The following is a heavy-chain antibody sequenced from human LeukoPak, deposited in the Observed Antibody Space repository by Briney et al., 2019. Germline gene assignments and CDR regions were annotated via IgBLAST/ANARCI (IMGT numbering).Heavy chain of an antibody. D-gene: IGHD1-1*01. V-gene: IGHV3-21*01. CDR2: ISNSSSYI. J-gene: IGHJ6*03. CDR1: GFTFSSYS. Sequence: KPGGPLRLSCAASGFTFSSYSMNWVRQAPGKGLEWFSSISNSSSYIYYADSVKGRFTISRDNAKNSLYLQMYSLRAEDTAVYYCARDQKELEPTSVHYYYYMDVWSKGTTVTVSS. CDR3: ARDQKELEPTSVHYYYYMDV.